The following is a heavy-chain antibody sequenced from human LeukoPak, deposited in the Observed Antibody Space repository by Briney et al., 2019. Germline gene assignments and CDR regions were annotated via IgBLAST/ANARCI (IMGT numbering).Heavy chain of an antibody. CDR1: GFTFTDYA. Sequence: GGSLRLSCVASGFTFTDYAMSWVRQAPGTGLEWVSSIGGGGFNTHYADSVKGRFSISRDTSTNTLYLEMNSLRADDSALYYCAKDNFGLVPYCFDSWGQGTLVTVSS. CDR2: IGGGGFNT. J-gene: IGHJ4*02. CDR3: AKDNFGLVPYCFDS. V-gene: IGHV3-23*01. D-gene: IGHD2-21*01.